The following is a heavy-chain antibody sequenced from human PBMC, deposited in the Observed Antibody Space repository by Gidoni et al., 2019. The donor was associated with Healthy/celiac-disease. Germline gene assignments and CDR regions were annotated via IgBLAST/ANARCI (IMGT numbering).Heavy chain of an antibody. Sequence: QVKLVQTGAEVKKPGSSVKVSCKAFGGTFSSYAISWLRPAPGQGLEWMGRIIPILGIANYAQKFQGRVTITADKSTSTAYMELSSLRSEDTAVYYCARDGGYCSGGSCYSTGLGDYYYGMDVWGQGTTVTVSS. D-gene: IGHD2-15*01. CDR3: ARDGGYCSGGSCYSTGLGDYYYGMDV. CDR2: IIPILGIA. CDR1: GGTFSSYA. V-gene: IGHV1-69*04. J-gene: IGHJ6*02.